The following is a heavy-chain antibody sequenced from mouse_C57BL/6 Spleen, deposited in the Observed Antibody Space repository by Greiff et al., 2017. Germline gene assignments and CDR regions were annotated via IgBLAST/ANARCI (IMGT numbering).Heavy chain of an antibody. CDR2: IDPSDSYT. V-gene: IGHV1-69*01. CDR3: ARRGDGWYAMDY. J-gene: IGHJ4*01. Sequence: QVQLQQPGAELVMPGASVKLSCKASGYTFTSYWMHWVKQRPGQGLEWIGEIDPSDSYTNYNQKFKGKSTLTVDKSSSTAYMQLSSLTSEDSAVYYCARRGDGWYAMDYWGQGTSVTVAS. D-gene: IGHD1-1*02. CDR1: GYTFTSYW.